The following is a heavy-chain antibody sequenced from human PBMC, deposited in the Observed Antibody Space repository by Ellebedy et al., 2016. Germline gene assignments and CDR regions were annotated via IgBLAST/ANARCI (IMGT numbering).Heavy chain of an antibody. CDR3: ARDERGTCGGDACYYFDY. V-gene: IGHV1-18*01. D-gene: IGHD2-21*01. J-gene: IGHJ4*02. CDR2: ISGYNGNA. CDR1: GYTFTTNG. Sequence: ASVKVSCKASGYTFTTNGISWVRQAPGQGLEWMGWISGYNGNANYAPKFLDRVAVTTDTSTGTAYMELRSLRSDDTAVYYCARDERGTCGGDACYYFDYWGQGTLVTVSS.